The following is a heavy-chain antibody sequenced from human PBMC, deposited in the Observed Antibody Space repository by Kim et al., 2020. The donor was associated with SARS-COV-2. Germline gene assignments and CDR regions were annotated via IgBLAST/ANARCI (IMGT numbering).Heavy chain of an antibody. CDR3: ARDYGSGSYLLDL. CDR1: GFTFSSYA. CDR2: ISYDGSNK. Sequence: GGSLRLSCAASGFTFSSYAMHWVRQAPGKGLEWVAVISYDGSNKYYADSVKGRFTISRDNSKNTLYLQMNSLRAEDTAVYYCARDYGSGSYLLDLWGRGTLVTVSS. V-gene: IGHV3-30*04. J-gene: IGHJ2*01. D-gene: IGHD3-10*01.